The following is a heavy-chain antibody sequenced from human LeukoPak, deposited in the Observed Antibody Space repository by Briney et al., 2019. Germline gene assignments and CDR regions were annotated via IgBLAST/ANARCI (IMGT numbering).Heavy chain of an antibody. CDR2: VSGSGDRM. V-gene: IGHV3-23*01. Sequence: GGSLRLSCAASGFTSSSYALNWVRQAPGKGLEWVATVSGSGDRMYHADSVKGRFTTSRDNSKNTIYLQMNSLRAEDTALYYCAKAAAAPGFDFWGQGTLVTVSS. CDR1: GFTSSSYA. D-gene: IGHD6-13*01. J-gene: IGHJ4*02. CDR3: AKAAAAPGFDF.